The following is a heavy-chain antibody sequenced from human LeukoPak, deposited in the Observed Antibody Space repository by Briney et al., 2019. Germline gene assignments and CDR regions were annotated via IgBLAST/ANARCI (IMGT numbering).Heavy chain of an antibody. CDR3: ARGRGYSGYSYYFDY. CDR2: ISAYNGNT. J-gene: IGHJ4*02. CDR1: GYTFTSYG. D-gene: IGHD5-12*01. Sequence: ASVKVSCKASGYTFTSYGISWERQAPGQGLEWMGWISAYNGNTNYAQKLQGRVTMTTDTSTSTAYMELRSLRSDDTAVYYCARGRGYSGYSYYFDYWGQGTLVTVSS. V-gene: IGHV1-18*04.